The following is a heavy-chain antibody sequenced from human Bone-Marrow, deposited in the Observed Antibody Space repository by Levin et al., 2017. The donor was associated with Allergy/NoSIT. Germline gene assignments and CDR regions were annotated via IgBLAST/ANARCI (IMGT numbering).Heavy chain of an antibody. Sequence: GSLRLSCTVSGGSISSSKYYWGWIRQPPGKGLEWIGSISYSGSTFYNPSLKSRLTISVDTSNNQFSLKLTSMTAADTAVYHCTLGRQLANFDHWGQGTLVTVSS. CDR3: TLGRQLANFDH. CDR2: ISYSGST. CDR1: GGSISSSKYY. V-gene: IGHV4-39*01. J-gene: IGHJ4*02. D-gene: IGHD6-13*01.